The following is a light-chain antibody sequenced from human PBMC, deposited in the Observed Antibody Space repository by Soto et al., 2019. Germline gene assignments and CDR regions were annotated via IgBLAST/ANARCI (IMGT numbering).Light chain of an antibody. Sequence: EIVMTQSPATLSVSPGERATLSCRASQSVSSNLTWYRQKPGQAPRLLIYGASSRATGIPDRFSGSGSGTDFSLTIRRLEPDDFAVYYCQKYGNFWTFGQGTKVDI. J-gene: IGKJ1*01. CDR1: QSVSSN. V-gene: IGKV3-20*01. CDR3: QKYGNFWT. CDR2: GAS.